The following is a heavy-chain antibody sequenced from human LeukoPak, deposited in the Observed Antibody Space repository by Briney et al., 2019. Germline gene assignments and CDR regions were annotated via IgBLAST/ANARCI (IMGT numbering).Heavy chain of an antibody. J-gene: IGHJ5*02. CDR2: IKQDGSEK. D-gene: IGHD4-17*01. Sequence: GGSLRLSCAASGFIFRTYWMSWVRQAPGQGLEWVANIKQDGSEKYYVDSVKGRFTISRDNAKNSLYLQMNSLRDEDTAVYYCTVFGDSNHWGQGTLVTVSS. CDR1: GFIFRTYW. V-gene: IGHV3-7*03. CDR3: TVFGDSNH.